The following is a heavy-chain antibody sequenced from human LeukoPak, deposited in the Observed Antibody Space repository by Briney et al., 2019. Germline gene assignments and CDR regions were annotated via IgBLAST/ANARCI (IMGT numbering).Heavy chain of an antibody. Sequence: GGSLRLSCAASGFAFSSYSMNWVRQAPGKGLEWVSYISSGSSTTYYADSVKGRFTISRDNAKNSLYLQMNSLRAEDTAVYYCARDIIATPPGYWGQGTLVTVSS. CDR2: ISSGSSTT. V-gene: IGHV3-48*01. CDR1: GFAFSSYS. J-gene: IGHJ4*02. CDR3: ARDIIATPPGY. D-gene: IGHD6-6*01.